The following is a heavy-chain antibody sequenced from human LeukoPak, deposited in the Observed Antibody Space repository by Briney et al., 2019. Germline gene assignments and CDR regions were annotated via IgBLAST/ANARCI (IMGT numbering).Heavy chain of an antibody. CDR1: GYTFTDYY. V-gene: IGHV1-2*02. CDR2: ISPNSGGT. J-gene: IGHJ4*02. Sequence: ASVKVSFKASGYTFTDYYIHWVRQAPGQGLEWMGWISPNSGGTNYAQKFQGRVTMTRDTSISTVYMELSRLRSDDTAVYYCARQGALVKGIDYWGQGTLVTVSS. CDR3: ARQGALVKGIDY. D-gene: IGHD6-13*01.